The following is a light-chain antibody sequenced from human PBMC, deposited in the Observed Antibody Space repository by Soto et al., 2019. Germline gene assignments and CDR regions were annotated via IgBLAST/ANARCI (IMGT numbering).Light chain of an antibody. CDR1: ITDIGTYYY. V-gene: IGLV2-8*01. CDR3: SSYTSSDTLYV. J-gene: IGLJ1*01. CDR2: EVS. Sequence: QSVLTQPPSASGSPGQSVTISCTGTITDIGTYYYVSWYQQHPGKAPKLIIYEVSERPSGVPDRFSGSKSGNTASLTVSGLQAGDEADYFCSSYTSSDTLYVFGSGTKVTVL.